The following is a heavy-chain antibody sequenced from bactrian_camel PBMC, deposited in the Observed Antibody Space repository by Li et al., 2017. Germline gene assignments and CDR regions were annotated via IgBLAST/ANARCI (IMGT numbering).Heavy chain of an antibody. D-gene: IGHD3*01. J-gene: IGHJ6*01. Sequence: PLVESGGGSVQAGGSLRISCSYPERYSSYCFGWFRQAPGKEREGVGSRGQDATQVYADSVKGRFTISRDNAEKTLFLQMNNLTPEDTAMYYCTVGDMGCTYCGDGAYCGSPDFGYWGRGTQVTVS. V-gene: IGHV3S68*01. CDR1: ERYSSYC. CDR2: RGQDATQ. CDR3: TVGDMGCTYCGDGAYCGSPDFGY.